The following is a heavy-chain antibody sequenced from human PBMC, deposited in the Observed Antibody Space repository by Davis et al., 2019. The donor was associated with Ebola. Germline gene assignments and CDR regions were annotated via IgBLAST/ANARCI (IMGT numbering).Heavy chain of an antibody. D-gene: IGHD4-11*01. Sequence: ASVKVSCKASGYTFTGYYMHWVRQAPGQGLEWMGWINPNSGGTNYVQKFQGRVTMTTDTSTSTAYMELRSLRSDDTAVYYCASSSNQLDYWGQGTLVTVSS. CDR3: ASSSNQLDY. CDR2: INPNSGGT. V-gene: IGHV1-2*02. J-gene: IGHJ4*02. CDR1: GYTFTGYY.